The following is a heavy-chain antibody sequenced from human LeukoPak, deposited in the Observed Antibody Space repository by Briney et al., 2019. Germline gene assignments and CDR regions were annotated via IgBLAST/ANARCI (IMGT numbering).Heavy chain of an antibody. CDR1: GGSISSSSYY. J-gene: IGHJ5*02. CDR3: AREGSSGERWFDP. V-gene: IGHV4-39*07. D-gene: IGHD6-6*01. CDR2: IYYSGST. Sequence: SETLSLTCTVSGGSISSSSYYWGWIRQPPGKGLEWIGSIYYSGSTYYNPSLKSRVTISVDTSKNQFSLKLSSVTAADTAVYYCAREGSSGERWFDPWGQGTLVTVSS.